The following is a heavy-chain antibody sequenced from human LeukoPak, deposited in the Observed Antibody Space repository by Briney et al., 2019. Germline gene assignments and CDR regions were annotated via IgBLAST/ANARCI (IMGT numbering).Heavy chain of an antibody. J-gene: IGHJ1*01. V-gene: IGHV4-34*01. CDR3: ARGGNYYDSSGYYPTEYFQH. CDR2: INHSGST. Sequence: NPSETLSLTCAVYGGSFSGYYWSWIRQPPGKGLEWIGEINHSGSTNYNPSLKSRVTISVDTSKNQFSLKLSSVTAADTAVYYCARGGNYYDSSGYYPTEYFQHWGQGTLVTVSS. D-gene: IGHD3-22*01. CDR1: GGSFSGYY.